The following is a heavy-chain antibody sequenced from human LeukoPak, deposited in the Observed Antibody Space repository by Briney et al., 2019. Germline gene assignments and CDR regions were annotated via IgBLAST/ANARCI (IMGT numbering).Heavy chain of an antibody. CDR3: AMIVGATNFDY. CDR1: GYAFTGYY. V-gene: IGHV1-2*06. CDR2: INPNSGGT. J-gene: IGHJ4*02. D-gene: IGHD1-26*01. Sequence: GASVKVSCKASGYAFTGYYMHWVRQAPGQGLEWMGRINPNSGGTNYAQKFQGRVTMTRDTSISTAYMELSRLRSDDTAVYYCAMIVGATNFDYWGQGTLVTVSS.